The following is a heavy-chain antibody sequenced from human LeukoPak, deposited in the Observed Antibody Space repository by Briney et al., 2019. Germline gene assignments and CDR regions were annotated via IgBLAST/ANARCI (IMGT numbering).Heavy chain of an antibody. Sequence: ASVKVSCKASGYTFTSYGISWVRQAPGRGLEWMGWISAYNGNTNYAQKLQGRVTMTTDTSTSTAYMELRSLRSDDTAVYYCAREAGYYYDSSGYLHFDYWGQGTLVTVSS. CDR3: AREAGYYYDSSGYLHFDY. CDR2: ISAYNGNT. CDR1: GYTFTSYG. J-gene: IGHJ4*02. V-gene: IGHV1-18*01. D-gene: IGHD3-22*01.